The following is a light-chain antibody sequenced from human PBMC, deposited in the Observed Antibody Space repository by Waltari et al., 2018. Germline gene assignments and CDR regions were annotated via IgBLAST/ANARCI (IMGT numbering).Light chain of an antibody. J-gene: IGKJ1*01. CDR2: GAS. V-gene: IGKV1-39*01. CDR3: QQSFSSPWT. Sequence: DIQMTQSPYSLSASVGDTVTVTCRASQNIRTQLNWYQPKPATAPKLLIYGASTLQRGVPSRFSGSTSGTDFTLTVTNLQPDDFAVYFCQQSFSSPWTFGQGTRV. CDR1: QNIRTQ.